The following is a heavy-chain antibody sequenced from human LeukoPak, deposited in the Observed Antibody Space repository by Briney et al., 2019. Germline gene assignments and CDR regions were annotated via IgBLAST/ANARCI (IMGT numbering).Heavy chain of an antibody. CDR3: ARDPYSGSYGDYYYYYMDV. D-gene: IGHD1-26*01. CDR1: GFTFSSYW. Sequence: PGGSLRLSCAASGFTFSSYWMSWVRQAPGKGLEWVSSITSTSSYIYYADSVKGRFTISRDNAKNSLYLQMNSLRAEDTAVYYCARDPYSGSYGDYYYYYMDVWGKGTTVTISS. J-gene: IGHJ6*03. V-gene: IGHV3-21*01. CDR2: ITSTSSYI.